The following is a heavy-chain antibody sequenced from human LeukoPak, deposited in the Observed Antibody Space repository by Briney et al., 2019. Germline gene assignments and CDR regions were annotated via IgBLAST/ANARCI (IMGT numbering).Heavy chain of an antibody. CDR3: ASLFSQAVAATD. D-gene: IGHD6-19*01. CDR1: GYTFTGYY. Sequence: ASVKVSCKASGYTFTGYYMHWVRQAPGQGLEWMGRINPKRGGKNYAQKFQGRVTMTRDTSISTAYMELSRLRSDDTAVYYCASLFSQAVAATDWGQGTLVTVSS. J-gene: IGHJ4*02. CDR2: INPKRGGK. V-gene: IGHV1-2*06.